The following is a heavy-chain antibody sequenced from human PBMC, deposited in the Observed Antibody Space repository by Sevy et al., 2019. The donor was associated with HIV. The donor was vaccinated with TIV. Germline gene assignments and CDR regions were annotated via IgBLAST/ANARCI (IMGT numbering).Heavy chain of an antibody. Sequence: SETLSLTCIVSGASISNTAYYWGWIRQSPGKGLEWIASIRHGGYTFYNPSLKSRVTISADTSKNQFSLKLTSVSAADTSIYYCVGPKLTYTNGCHYFDYWGQGTVVTVSS. V-gene: IGHV4-39*01. CDR2: IRHGGYT. J-gene: IGHJ4*02. CDR1: GASISNTAYY. CDR3: VGPKLTYTNGCHYFDY. D-gene: IGHD2-8*01.